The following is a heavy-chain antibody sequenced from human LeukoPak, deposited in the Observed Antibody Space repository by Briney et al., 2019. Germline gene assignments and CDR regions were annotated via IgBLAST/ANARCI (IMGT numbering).Heavy chain of an antibody. CDR2: TYYRSKWYN. Sequence: SQTLSLTCAISGDSVSSAAWSWIRQSPSRGLEWLGRTYYRSKWYNDYAVSVKSRITINPDTSKNQCSLQLNSVTPEDTAVYYCARGGIGYCTSSSCYFDYWGQGTLVTVSS. D-gene: IGHD2-2*01. CDR1: GDSVSSAA. CDR3: ARGGIGYCTSSSCYFDY. V-gene: IGHV6-1*01. J-gene: IGHJ4*02.